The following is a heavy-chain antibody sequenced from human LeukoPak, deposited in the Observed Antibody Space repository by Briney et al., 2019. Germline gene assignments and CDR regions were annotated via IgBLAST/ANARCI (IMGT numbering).Heavy chain of an antibody. Sequence: SETLSLTCTVSGGSISSYYWSWIRQPPGKGLEWIGFVYYSGSTYYNPSLKSRVTLSVDTSKNQFSLKLNSVTAADTAVYYCARHYCTGDNCYYFDYWGQGTLVTVSS. CDR2: VYYSGST. J-gene: IGHJ4*02. CDR3: ARHYCTGDNCYYFDY. D-gene: IGHD2-15*01. V-gene: IGHV4-59*01. CDR1: GGSISSYY.